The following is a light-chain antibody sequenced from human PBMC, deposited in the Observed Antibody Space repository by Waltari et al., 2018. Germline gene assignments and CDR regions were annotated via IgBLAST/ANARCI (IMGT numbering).Light chain of an antibody. CDR1: ESVYKY. J-gene: IGKJ4*01. V-gene: IGKV3-11*01. Sequence: EVVLTQTPVTLSLSAGESASLSCRASESVYKYLAWYQPRPGQPPRLLIDDTSNRAAGVPGRFSGSGYGTDFTLTITSLEAEDFAVYFCQQGSILPLTFGGGTRVEIK. CDR2: DTS. CDR3: QQGSILPLT.